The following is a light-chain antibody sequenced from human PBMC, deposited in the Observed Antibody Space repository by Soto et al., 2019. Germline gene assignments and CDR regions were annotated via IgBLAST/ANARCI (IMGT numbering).Light chain of an antibody. CDR1: QSVSSN. CDR3: QQYNNWPPLT. CDR2: GAS. Sequence: EIVMXQSPXXLSVSPGERATLSCRASQSVSSNLAWYQQKPGQAPRLLIYGASTRATGIPARFSGSGSGTEFTLTISSLQSEDFAVYYCQQYNNWPPLTFGGGTKVEIK. J-gene: IGKJ4*01. V-gene: IGKV3-15*01.